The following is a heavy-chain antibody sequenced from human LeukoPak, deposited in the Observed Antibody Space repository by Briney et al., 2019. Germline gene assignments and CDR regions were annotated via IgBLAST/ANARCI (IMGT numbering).Heavy chain of an antibody. J-gene: IGHJ5*02. D-gene: IGHD6-19*01. CDR3: ARDRYSSGSNWFDP. Sequence: SETLSLTCTVSGGSISSYYWSWIRQPPGKGLEWIGYIYYSGSTNYNPSLKSRDTISVDTSKNQFSLKLSSVTAADTAVYYCARDRYSSGSNWFDPWGQGTLVTVSS. CDR1: GGSISSYY. V-gene: IGHV4-59*01. CDR2: IYYSGST.